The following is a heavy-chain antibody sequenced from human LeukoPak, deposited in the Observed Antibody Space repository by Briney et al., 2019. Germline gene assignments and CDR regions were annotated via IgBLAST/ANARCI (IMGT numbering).Heavy chain of an antibody. CDR3: ASAGVLGGYRASTSGSPFDY. CDR2: SNWNGGST. D-gene: IGHD2-2*01. V-gene: IGHV3-20*04. Sequence: GGTLRLTCAASGFTFDGDGLRGGRRAPGKRLQGFSGSNWNGGSTDYEPSLKSRFTISGDNAKNYLYLKMSSLTAADTALYYCASAGVLGGYRASTSGSPFDYWGQGPLVTVSS. CDR1: GFTFDGDG. J-gene: IGHJ4*02.